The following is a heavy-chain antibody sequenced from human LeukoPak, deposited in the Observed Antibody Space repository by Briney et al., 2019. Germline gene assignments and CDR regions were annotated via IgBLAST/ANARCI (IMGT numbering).Heavy chain of an antibody. CDR1: GFTFSSYG. CDR2: IWYDGSNK. D-gene: IGHD6-13*01. Sequence: GGSLRLSCAASGFTFSSYGMHWVRQAPGKGLEWVAVIWYDGSNKYYADSVKGRFTISRDNSKNTLYLQMNSLRAEDTAVYYCAKGDSSSWYAAVDFDYWGQGTLVTVSS. J-gene: IGHJ4*02. CDR3: AKGDSSSWYAAVDFDY. V-gene: IGHV3-33*06.